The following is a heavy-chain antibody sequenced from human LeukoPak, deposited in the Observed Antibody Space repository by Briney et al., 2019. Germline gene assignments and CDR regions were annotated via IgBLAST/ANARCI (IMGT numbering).Heavy chain of an antibody. Sequence: PSGTLSLTCAVSGGSINSNNWWSWVRRPPGKGLEWIGEIYHSGSTNYNPSLKSRVTISGDKSKNQFSLKLTSVTAADTAIYYCARADSEILAGYYPFDYWGQGILVTVSS. V-gene: IGHV4-4*02. CDR3: ARADSEILAGYYPFDY. CDR2: IYHSGST. J-gene: IGHJ4*02. D-gene: IGHD3-9*01. CDR1: GGSINSNNW.